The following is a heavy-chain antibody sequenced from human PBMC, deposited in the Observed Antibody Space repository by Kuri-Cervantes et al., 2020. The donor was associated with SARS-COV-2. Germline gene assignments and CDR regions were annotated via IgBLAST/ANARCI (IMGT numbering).Heavy chain of an antibody. D-gene: IGHD6-19*01. CDR3: AKEAENSGWYSD. CDR1: GFTFSSYA. V-gene: IGHV3-23*01. J-gene: IGHJ4*02. Sequence: GESLKTSCAASGFTFSSYAMSWVRQAPGKGLEWVSAISGSGGSTYYADSVKGRLTISRDNSKNTLYLQMNSLRAEDTSVYYCAKEAENSGWYSDWGQGTLVTVSS. CDR2: ISGSGGST.